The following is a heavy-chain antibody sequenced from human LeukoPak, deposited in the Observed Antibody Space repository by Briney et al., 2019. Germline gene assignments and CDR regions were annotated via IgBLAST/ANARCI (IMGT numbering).Heavy chain of an antibody. J-gene: IGHJ4*02. CDR3: ATVRDIVVGGGPYYFDY. V-gene: IGHV1-2*02. Sequence: ASVKVSCKASGGTFSSYAISWVRQAPGQGLEWMGWINPHNGDTNYAQKFQGRVTMTRDTSITTAYMELSRLKSDDTAVYYCATVRDIVVGGGPYYFDYWGQGTLVTVS. D-gene: IGHD2-15*01. CDR2: INPHNGDT. CDR1: GGTFSSYA.